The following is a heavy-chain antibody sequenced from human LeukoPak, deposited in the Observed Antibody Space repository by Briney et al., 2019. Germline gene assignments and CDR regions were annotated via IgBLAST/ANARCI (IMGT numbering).Heavy chain of an antibody. J-gene: IGHJ3*02. D-gene: IGHD4-11*01. CDR1: GFTFSSYG. V-gene: IGHV4-4*02. CDR2: ISHSESA. CDR3: ARDGGTTSNPSHDTFAI. Sequence: PGGSLRLSCAASGFTFSSYGIHWVRQAPGKGLEWIGYISHSESAYYSPSLESRITISVDRSKNQFSLKLKSVTAADTAIYYCARDGGTTSNPSHDTFAIWGQGTMVAVSS.